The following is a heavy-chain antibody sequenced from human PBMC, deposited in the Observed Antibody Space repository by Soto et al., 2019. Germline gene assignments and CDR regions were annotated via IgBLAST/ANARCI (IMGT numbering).Heavy chain of an antibody. CDR1: GFTFSNYA. V-gene: IGHV3-23*01. CDR2: IGGSGGST. Sequence: QLLESGGGLVQPGGSLRLSCAASGFTFSNYAMKWVRRAPGKGLEWVSAIGGSGGSTYYADSVKGRFTISRVNSKNTLYLHINSLRAEDTAVYHCAKDLYPSGYNFGSLFVWGQGTLVTVSS. CDR3: AKDLYPSGYNFGSLFV. J-gene: IGHJ4*02. D-gene: IGHD5-12*01.